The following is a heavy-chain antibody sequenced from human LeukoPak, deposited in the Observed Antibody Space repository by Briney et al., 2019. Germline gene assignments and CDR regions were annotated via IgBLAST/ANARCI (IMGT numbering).Heavy chain of an antibody. J-gene: IGHJ4*02. CDR3: ARGYDCSSSSCYTLFDL. V-gene: IGHV4-34*01. CDR1: DGSFSGYY. Sequence: SGTLSLTRAVYDGSFSGYYWSWIRQPSGKGLEWIGEINDSGSTNYNPSLKSRFTISVDTSKNQFSLKLSFVTAADTAVYYCARGYDCSSSSCYTLFDLWGQGTLVTVSS. CDR2: INDSGST. D-gene: IGHD2-2*02.